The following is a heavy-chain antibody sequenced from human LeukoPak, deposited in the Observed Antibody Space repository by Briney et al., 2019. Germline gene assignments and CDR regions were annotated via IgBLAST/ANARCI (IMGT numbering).Heavy chain of an antibody. D-gene: IGHD3-22*01. Sequence: PGGSLRLSCAASGFTFSSYAMSWVRQAPGKGLEWVSAISGSGGSTYYADSVKGRFTISRDNSKNTLYLQMNSLRAEDTAVYYCAKGSTSYDSSGYYYEGQGTLVTVSS. V-gene: IGHV3-23*01. CDR2: ISGSGGST. CDR1: GFTFSSYA. J-gene: IGHJ4*02. CDR3: AKGSTSYDSSGYYY.